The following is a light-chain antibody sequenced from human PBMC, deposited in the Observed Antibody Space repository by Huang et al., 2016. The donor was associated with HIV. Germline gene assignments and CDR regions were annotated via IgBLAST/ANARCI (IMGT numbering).Light chain of an antibody. V-gene: IGKV3-15*01. J-gene: IGKJ4*01. CDR2: GAS. CDR1: QTISTN. Sequence: EIVMTQSPATLSVSPGERATLSCRASQTISTNLAWYQQTPGQAPRLLICGASTRATGIPARFSGSGSGTEFTLTISSLQSEDSAVYYCQHYNNWPPGKTFGGGTKVEIK. CDR3: QHYNNWPPGKT.